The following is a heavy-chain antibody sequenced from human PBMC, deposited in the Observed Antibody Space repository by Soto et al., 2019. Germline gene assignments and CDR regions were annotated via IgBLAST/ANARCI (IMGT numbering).Heavy chain of an antibody. J-gene: IGHJ4*02. Sequence: ASVKVSCKASGYTFSSYDINWVRQATGQGLEWMGWMNPNSGKTGYARNFQGRVTMTSDSSISTAYMELSSLRSEDTAVYYCATTVTSLFDNWGQGTQVTVSS. D-gene: IGHD4-17*01. CDR1: GYTFSSYD. V-gene: IGHV1-8*01. CDR2: MNPNSGKT. CDR3: ATTVTSLFDN.